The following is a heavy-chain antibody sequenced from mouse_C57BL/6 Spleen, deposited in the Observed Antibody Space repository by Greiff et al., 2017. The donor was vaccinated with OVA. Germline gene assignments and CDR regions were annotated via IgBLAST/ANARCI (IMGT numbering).Heavy chain of an antibody. D-gene: IGHD4-1*01. CDR1: GYAFSSSW. CDR2: IYPGDGDT. CDR3: ARGELGSWFAY. Sequence: QVQLQQSGPELVKPGASVKISCKASGYAFSSSWMNWVKQRPGKGLEWIGRIYPGDGDTNYNGKFKGKATLTADKSSSTAYMQLSSLTSEDSAVYFCARGELGSWFAYWGQGTLVTVSA. V-gene: IGHV1-82*01. J-gene: IGHJ3*01.